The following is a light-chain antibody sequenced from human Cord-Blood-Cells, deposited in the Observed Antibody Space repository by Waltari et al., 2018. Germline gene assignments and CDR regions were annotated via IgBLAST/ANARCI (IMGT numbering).Light chain of an antibody. CDR1: SSNIGAGYD. CDR2: GNR. CDR3: QSYDSSLSGSV. J-gene: IGLJ3*02. Sequence: QSVLTQPPSVSGAPGQRVTISCTGSSSNIGAGYDVHWYQQLPGTAPKPLLYGNRNRPSGVPDRFSGSKSGTSASLAITGLQAEDEADYYCQSYDSSLSGSVFGGGTKLTVL. V-gene: IGLV1-40*01.